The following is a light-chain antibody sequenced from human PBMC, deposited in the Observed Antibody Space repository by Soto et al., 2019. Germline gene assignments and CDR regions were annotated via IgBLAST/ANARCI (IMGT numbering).Light chain of an antibody. Sequence: EIVLTQSPGTLSLSPGERVTLPCRASQSVSSGYLAWYQQKPGQAPRLLIYGASSRATGIPDRFSGSGSGTDFTLTISRLEPEDVAVYYCQQYGSSPLTFGGGTKVEIK. CDR1: QSVSSGY. J-gene: IGKJ4*01. CDR2: GAS. CDR3: QQYGSSPLT. V-gene: IGKV3-20*01.